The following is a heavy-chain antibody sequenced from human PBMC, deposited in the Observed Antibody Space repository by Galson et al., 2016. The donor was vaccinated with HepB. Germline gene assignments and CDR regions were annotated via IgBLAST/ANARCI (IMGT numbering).Heavy chain of an antibody. Sequence: SLRLSCAASGCTVSSNYMSWVRQAPGKGLEWVSVIYSGGSTYYADSVKGRFTISRDNSKNTLYLQMNSLRAEDTAVYYCARGNYGDPFDYWGQGTLVTVSS. CDR2: IYSGGST. J-gene: IGHJ4*02. CDR3: ARGNYGDPFDY. D-gene: IGHD4-17*01. CDR1: GCTVSSNY. V-gene: IGHV3-53*01.